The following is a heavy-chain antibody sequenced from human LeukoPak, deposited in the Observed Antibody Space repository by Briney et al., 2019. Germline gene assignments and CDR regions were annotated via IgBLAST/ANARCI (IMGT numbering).Heavy chain of an antibody. J-gene: IGHJ6*03. D-gene: IGHD5-18*01. Sequence: GASVKVSCKASGYTFTNYGISWVRQATGQGLEWMGWMNPNSGNTGYAQKFQGRVTITRNTSISTAYMELSSLRSEDTAVYYCARAPRGYSYGPSPFYYYYYYMDVWGKGTTVTVSS. V-gene: IGHV1-8*03. CDR3: ARAPRGYSYGPSPFYYYYYYMDV. CDR2: MNPNSGNT. CDR1: GYTFTNYG.